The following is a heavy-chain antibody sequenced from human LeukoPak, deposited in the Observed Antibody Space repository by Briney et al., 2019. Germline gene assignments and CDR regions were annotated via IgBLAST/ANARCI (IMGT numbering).Heavy chain of an antibody. Sequence: SETLSLTCTVSGGSISSSSYYWGWIRQPPGKGLEWIGSIYYSGSTYYNPSLKSRVTISVDTSKNQFSLKLSSVTAADTAVYYCARHLVATTLYPARPLSQFDYWGQGTLVTVSS. CDR3: ARHLVATTLYPARPLSQFDY. J-gene: IGHJ4*02. V-gene: IGHV4-39*01. CDR2: IYYSGST. D-gene: IGHD5-12*01. CDR1: GGSISSSSYY.